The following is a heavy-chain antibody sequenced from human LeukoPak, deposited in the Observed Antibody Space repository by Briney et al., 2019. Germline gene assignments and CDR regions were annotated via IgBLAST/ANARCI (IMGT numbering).Heavy chain of an antibody. CDR1: GYTFSTYG. Sequence: ASVKVSCKASGYTFSTYGITWVRQAPGQGLEWMGWISTYNGNTYYAQRLQGRVTMTTDTSTSTAFMELRSLTSDDTAVYYCARGAPSYDLLTGYHVWGQGTLVTVSS. CDR2: ISTYNGNT. D-gene: IGHD3-9*01. CDR3: ARGAPSYDLLTGYHV. J-gene: IGHJ4*02. V-gene: IGHV1-18*01.